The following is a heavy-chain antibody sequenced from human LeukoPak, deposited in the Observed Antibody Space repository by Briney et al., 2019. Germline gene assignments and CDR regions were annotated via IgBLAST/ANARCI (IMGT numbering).Heavy chain of an antibody. D-gene: IGHD2-2*01. CDR2: ISGSGGST. Sequence: PGGSLRLSCAASGFTFSSYAMSWVRQAPGKGLEWVSAISGSGGSTYYADSVKGRFTISRDNSKNTLYLQMNSLRAEDTAVYYCAKGESSTSVDYCYGMDVWGKGTTVTVSS. CDR1: GFTFSSYA. J-gene: IGHJ6*04. CDR3: AKGESSTSVDYCYGMDV. V-gene: IGHV3-23*01.